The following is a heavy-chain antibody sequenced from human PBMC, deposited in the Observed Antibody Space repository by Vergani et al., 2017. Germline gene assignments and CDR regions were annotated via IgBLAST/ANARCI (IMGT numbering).Heavy chain of an antibody. CDR3: ARDCRDEINYYYYYGMDV. CDR2: IIPIFGTA. D-gene: IGHD2-15*01. Sequence: QVQLVQSGAEVKKPGSSVKLSCKASGGTFSSYAISWVRQAPGQGLEWMGRIIPIFGTANYAQKFQGRVTITADESTSTAYMELSSLRSEDTAVYYCARDCRDEINYYYYYGMDVWGQGTTVTVSS. V-gene: IGHV1-69*18. CDR1: GGTFSSYA. J-gene: IGHJ6*02.